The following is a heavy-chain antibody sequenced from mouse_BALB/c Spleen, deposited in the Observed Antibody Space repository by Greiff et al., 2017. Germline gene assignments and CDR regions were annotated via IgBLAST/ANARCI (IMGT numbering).Heavy chain of an antibody. Sequence: EVHLVESGGGLVQPGGSLKLSCAASGFTFSSYGMSWVRQTPDKRLELVATINSNGGSTYYPDSVKGRFTISRDNAKNTLYLQMSSLKSEDTAMYYCARDDLLGHVWYFDVWGAGTTVTVSS. J-gene: IGHJ1*01. CDR2: INSNGGST. D-gene: IGHD2-1*01. V-gene: IGHV5-6-3*01. CDR1: GFTFSSYG. CDR3: ARDDLLGHVWYFDV.